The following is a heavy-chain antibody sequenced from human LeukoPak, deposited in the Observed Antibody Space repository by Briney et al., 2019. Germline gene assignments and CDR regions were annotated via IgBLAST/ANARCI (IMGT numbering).Heavy chain of an antibody. CDR2: IYHSGST. CDR3: ARDSGSGSYTNWFDP. CDR1: GGSISSSNW. Sequence: SETLSLTCAVSGGSISSSNWWSWVRQPPGKGLEWTGEIYHSGSTNYNPSLKSRVTISVDKSKNQFSLKLSSVTAADTAVYYCARDSGSGSYTNWFDPWGQGTLVTVSS. V-gene: IGHV4-4*02. D-gene: IGHD3-10*01. J-gene: IGHJ5*02.